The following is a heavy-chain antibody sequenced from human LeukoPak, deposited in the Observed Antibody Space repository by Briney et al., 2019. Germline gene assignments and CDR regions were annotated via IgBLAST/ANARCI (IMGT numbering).Heavy chain of an antibody. CDR2: VTGSGRST. V-gene: IGHV3-23*01. CDR3: AKVGRDSGYGRDGFDI. CDR1: GFTFSSYA. J-gene: IGHJ3*02. Sequence: QPGGSLRLSCAASGFTFSSYAMTWVRQAPGKGLEWVSTVTGSGRSTYYADSVKGRFTISRDNSKNILDLQLNSLRAEDTAVYYCAKVGRDSGYGRDGFDIWGQGAMVTVSS. D-gene: IGHD5-12*01.